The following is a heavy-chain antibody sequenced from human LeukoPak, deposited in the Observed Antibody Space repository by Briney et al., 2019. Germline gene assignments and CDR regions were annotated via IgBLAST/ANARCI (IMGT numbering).Heavy chain of an antibody. CDR2: ISAYNGNT. Sequence: ASVKVSCKASGGTFSSYGISWVQQAPGQGLEWMGWISAYNGNTNYAQKLQGRVTMTTDTSTSTAYMELRSLRSDDTAVYYCARDPPAAAGTYYYYGMDVWGQGTTFTVSS. V-gene: IGHV1-18*01. CDR3: ARDPPAAAGTYYYYGMDV. J-gene: IGHJ6*02. CDR1: GGTFSSYG. D-gene: IGHD6-13*01.